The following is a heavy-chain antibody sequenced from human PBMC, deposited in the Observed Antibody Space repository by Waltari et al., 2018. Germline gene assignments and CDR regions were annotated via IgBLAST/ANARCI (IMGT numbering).Heavy chain of an antibody. CDR1: GFTFSSSS. J-gene: IGHJ4*02. D-gene: IGHD3-10*01. CDR3: ARYGSGSSSAPDY. CDR2: ISSSSSYI. Sequence: EVQLVESGGGLVKPGGSLRLSCAASGFTFSSSSMNWVRQAPGKGLEWVSSISSSSSYIYYADSVKGRFTISRDNAKNSLYLQMNSLRAEDTAVYYCARYGSGSSSAPDYWGQGTLVTVSS. V-gene: IGHV3-21*01.